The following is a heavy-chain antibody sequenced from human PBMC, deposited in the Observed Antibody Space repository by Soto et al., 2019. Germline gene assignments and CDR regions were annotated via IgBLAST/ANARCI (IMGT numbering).Heavy chain of an antibody. D-gene: IGHD3-10*01. CDR3: ARDRRGYYGTGGPYWYFDL. CDR2: IYYSGST. CDR1: GGSISSGGYY. Sequence: QVQLQESGPGLVKPSQTLSLTCTVSGGSISSGGYYWSWIRQHPGKGLEWIGYIYYSGSTYYNPSLKSRVTISVDTSKNQFSLKLSSVTAADTAVYYCARDRRGYYGTGGPYWYFDLWGRGTLVTVSS. V-gene: IGHV4-31*03. J-gene: IGHJ2*01.